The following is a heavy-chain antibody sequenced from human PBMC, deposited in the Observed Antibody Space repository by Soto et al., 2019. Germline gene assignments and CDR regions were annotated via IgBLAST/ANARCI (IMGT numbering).Heavy chain of an antibody. V-gene: IGHV3-30*18. Sequence: PGGALRVSCAASGFAFSSYGMHWFRQAPGKGLEWVAVISYDGSNKYYADSVKGRFTISRDNSKNTLYLQMNSLRAEDTAVYYCAKGGYYDSSGYADYWGQGTLVTVSS. D-gene: IGHD3-22*01. CDR3: AKGGYYDSSGYADY. J-gene: IGHJ4*02. CDR1: GFAFSSYG. CDR2: ISYDGSNK.